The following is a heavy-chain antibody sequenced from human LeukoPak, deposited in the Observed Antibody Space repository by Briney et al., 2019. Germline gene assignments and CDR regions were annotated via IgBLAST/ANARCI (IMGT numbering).Heavy chain of an antibody. CDR1: GFTLSSYA. CDR2: ICASGGGT. CDR3: AKVISSSCGIGGY. D-gene: IGHD6-13*01. V-gene: IGHV3-23*01. Sequence: GGSLRLSCAASGFTLSSYAMSWVRQAPGKGLDWVSAICASGGGTYYADSVKGRVTISRDTSKNTLYLQMNSVRAEDTVVYYCAKVISSSCGIGGYWGQGTLVTVSS. J-gene: IGHJ4*02.